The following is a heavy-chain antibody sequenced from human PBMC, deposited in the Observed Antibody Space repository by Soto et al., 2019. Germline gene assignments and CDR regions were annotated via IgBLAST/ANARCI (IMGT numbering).Heavy chain of an antibody. J-gene: IGHJ6*02. CDR3: AHSQRLGGGSYYDNGLDV. V-gene: IGHV2-5*02. Sequence: QITLKESGPTLVKPTQTLTLTCTFSGFSLSTYGAGVNWVRQPPGKALEWLALIYWDDDKRYSSPLKNRLTIMKDTPKNHVVIIMTNTDPADTATYYCAHSQRLGGGSYYDNGLDVWGQGTTVTVSS. CDR2: IYWDDDK. CDR1: GFSLSTYGAG. D-gene: IGHD2-15*01.